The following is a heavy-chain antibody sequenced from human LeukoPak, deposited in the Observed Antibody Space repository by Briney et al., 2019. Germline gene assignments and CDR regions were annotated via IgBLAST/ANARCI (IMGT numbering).Heavy chain of an antibody. J-gene: IGHJ4*02. Sequence: SETLSLTCTVSGGSISSSSYYWGWIRQPPRKGLEWIGSIYYSGSTYYNPSLKSRVTISVDTSKNQFSLKLTSVTAADTAVYSCARETRNYYDSDGYYSFDYWGQGILVTVSS. D-gene: IGHD3-22*01. CDR2: IYYSGST. V-gene: IGHV4-39*07. CDR3: ARETRNYYDSDGYYSFDY. CDR1: GGSISSSSYY.